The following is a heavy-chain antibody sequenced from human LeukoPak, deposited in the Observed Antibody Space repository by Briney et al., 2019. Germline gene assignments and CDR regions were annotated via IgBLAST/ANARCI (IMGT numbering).Heavy chain of an antibody. Sequence: GGSLRLFCAASGFAVSSNYMSWVRQAPGKGLEWVSVIYSGGSTYYADSVKGRFTISRDNSKNTLYLQMNSLRAEDTAVYYCAREGVVPAAMINAFDIWGQGTMVTVSS. CDR2: IYSGGST. V-gene: IGHV3-53*01. CDR1: GFAVSSNY. D-gene: IGHD2-2*01. J-gene: IGHJ3*02. CDR3: AREGVVPAAMINAFDI.